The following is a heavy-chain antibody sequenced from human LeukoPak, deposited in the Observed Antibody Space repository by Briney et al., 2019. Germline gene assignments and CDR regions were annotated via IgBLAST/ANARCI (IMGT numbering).Heavy chain of an antibody. CDR2: INPNTGDT. V-gene: IGHV1-2*02. CDR3: ARNTNYFGSGNSFDN. D-gene: IGHD3-10*01. J-gene: IGHJ4*02. Sequence: GASVKVSCKASGYTFTGYHMHWVRQAPGQGLEWMGWINPNTGDTNYAQKFQGRVTMTRDTSIDTAYMELSRLKTDDTAVYYCARNTNYFGSGNSFDNWGQGTLVTVSS. CDR1: GYTFTGYH.